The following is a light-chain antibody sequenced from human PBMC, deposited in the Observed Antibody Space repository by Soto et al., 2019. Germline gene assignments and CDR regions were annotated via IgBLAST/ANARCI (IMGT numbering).Light chain of an antibody. CDR2: DAS. J-gene: IGKJ4*01. CDR1: QSVSSY. V-gene: IGKV3-11*01. CDR3: QQRSNWPST. Sequence: EIVLTQSPATLSLSPGERATLSCRASQSVSSYFSWYQQKPGQAPRRLIYDASNRATGIPARFSGSGSGTDFTLTISSLEPEDFAVYYCQQRSNWPSTFGGGTKVEIK.